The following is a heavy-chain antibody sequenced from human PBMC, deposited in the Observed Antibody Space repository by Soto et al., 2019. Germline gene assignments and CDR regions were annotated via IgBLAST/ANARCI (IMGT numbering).Heavy chain of an antibody. Sequence: GGSLRLSCAASGFTFSSYGMHWVRQAPGKGLEWVAVISYDGSNKYYADSVKGRFTISRDNSKKTLYLQMNNLRAEDTAVYYCGKGNNSNGHGYYYGMDVWGQGTTVTVSS. D-gene: IGHD1-1*01. CDR2: ISYDGSNK. CDR1: GFTFSSYG. J-gene: IGHJ6*02. CDR3: GKGNNSNGHGYYYGMDV. V-gene: IGHV3-30*18.